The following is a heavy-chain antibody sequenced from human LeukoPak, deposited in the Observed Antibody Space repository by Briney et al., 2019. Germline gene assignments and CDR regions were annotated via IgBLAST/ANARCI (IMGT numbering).Heavy chain of an antibody. D-gene: IGHD2-21*02. V-gene: IGHV4-38-2*01. CDR1: GYSINTGYS. CDR2: VHYRGST. CDR3: ARVARVARDLDYYYYYMDV. J-gene: IGHJ6*03. Sequence: SETLSLTCGVSGYSINTGYSWGWIGQPPGKGLEWIGRVHYRGSTYYNPSLKSRVTISLDTSKNQFSLNLNSVTAADTAVYFCARVARVARDLDYYYYYMDVWGQGTTVTVSS.